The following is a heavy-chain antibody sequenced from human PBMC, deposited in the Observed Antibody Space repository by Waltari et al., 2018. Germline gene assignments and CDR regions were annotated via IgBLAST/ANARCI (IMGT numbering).Heavy chain of an antibody. CDR1: GYSISSGYS. D-gene: IGHD6-13*01. CDR2: ISHSGST. V-gene: IGHV4-38-2*01. J-gene: IGHJ4*02. CDR3: ARLGIAAARGG. Sequence: QVQLQEWGPGLVKPSETLSLTCAVSGYSISSGYSWGWLRQPPGKGLEWIGSISHSGSTYYNPSLKSRVTISVDTSKNQFSLKLSSVTAADTAVYYCARLGIAAARGGWGQGTLVTVSS.